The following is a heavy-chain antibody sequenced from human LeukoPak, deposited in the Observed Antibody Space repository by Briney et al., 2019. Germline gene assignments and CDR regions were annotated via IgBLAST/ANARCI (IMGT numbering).Heavy chain of an antibody. CDR1: GGSISSYY. V-gene: IGHV4-59*01. D-gene: IGHD6-19*01. CDR2: IYYSGST. CDR3: ARALSSGWDFGIDY. Sequence: PSETLSLTCTVSGGSISSYYWSWIRQPPGKGLEWIGYIYYSGSTNYNPSLKSRVTISVDTSKNQFSLELSSVTAADTAVYYCARALSSGWDFGIDYWGQGTLVTVSS. J-gene: IGHJ4*02.